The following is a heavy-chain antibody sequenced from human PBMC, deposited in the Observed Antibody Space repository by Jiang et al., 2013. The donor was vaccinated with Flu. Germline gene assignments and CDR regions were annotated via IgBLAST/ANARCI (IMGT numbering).Heavy chain of an antibody. D-gene: IGHD3-10*01. CDR2: INHSGST. CDR1: GGSFSGYY. CDR3: ARASMVRGVNPYYFDY. J-gene: IGHJ4*02. V-gene: IGHV4-34*01. Sequence: GLVKPSETLSLTCAVYGGSFSGYYWSWIRQPPGKGLEWIGEINHSGSTNYNPSLKSRVTISVDTSKNQFSLKLSSVTAADTAVYYCARASMVRGVNPYYFDYWGQGTLVTVSS.